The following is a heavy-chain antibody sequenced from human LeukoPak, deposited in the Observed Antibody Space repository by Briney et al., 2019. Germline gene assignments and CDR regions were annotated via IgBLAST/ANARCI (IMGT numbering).Heavy chain of an antibody. CDR1: GFSLSTSGVG. CDR2: IYWDDDK. Sequence: SGPTLVNPTQTLTLTCTFSGFSLSTSGVGVGWIRQPPGKALEWLALIYWDDDKRCSPSLKSRLTITKDTSKNQVVLTMTNMDPVDTATYYCAHRFYCSSTSCFPPYAWFDPWGQGTLVTVSS. V-gene: IGHV2-5*02. CDR3: AHRFYCSSTSCFPPYAWFDP. D-gene: IGHD2-2*01. J-gene: IGHJ5*02.